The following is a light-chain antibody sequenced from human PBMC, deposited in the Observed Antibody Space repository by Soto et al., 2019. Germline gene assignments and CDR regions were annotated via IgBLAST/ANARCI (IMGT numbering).Light chain of an antibody. CDR3: CSYAGSYTVV. CDR1: SSVVGGYNY. V-gene: IGLV2-11*01. Sequence: QSARTQLRSVCGSPGQSVTISCTGTSSVVGGYNYVSWYQQYPGKAPKLIIYNVGTRRLGVPGRFSGSKSGNTASLTISGLQAEDEAQYYCCSYAGSYTVVLGSGTKATVL. CDR2: NVG. J-gene: IGLJ1*01.